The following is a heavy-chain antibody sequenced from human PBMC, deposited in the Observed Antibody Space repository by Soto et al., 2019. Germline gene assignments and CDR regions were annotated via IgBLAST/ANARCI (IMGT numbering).Heavy chain of an antibody. Sequence: GGSLRLSCAASGFTVSSNYMSWVRQAPGKGLEWVSVIYSGGSTYYADSVKGRFTISRDNSKNTLYLKMNSLRAEDTAVYYCARDLGDYNDAFDIWGQGTMVTVSS. J-gene: IGHJ3*02. CDR3: ARDLGDYNDAFDI. CDR1: GFTVSSNY. V-gene: IGHV3-66*01. D-gene: IGHD3-16*01. CDR2: IYSGGST.